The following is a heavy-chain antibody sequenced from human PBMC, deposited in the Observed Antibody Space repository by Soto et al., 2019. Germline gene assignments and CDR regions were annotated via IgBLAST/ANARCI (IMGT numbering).Heavy chain of an antibody. Sequence: QVQLVESGGGVVQPGGSLRLSCAASGFTFRNYAMHWVRQAPGKGLECLAVIAYDGSNAFYRDSVKGRFTISRDNSKKKRYMNMNSLRSEDTGVYYCARGDREDIIVMVGARPGEYGIDIWGQGTTVTVSS. CDR3: ARGDREDIIVMVGARPGEYGIDI. D-gene: IGHD2-15*01. CDR1: GFTFRNYA. V-gene: IGHV3-30-3*01. CDR2: IAYDGSNA. J-gene: IGHJ6*02.